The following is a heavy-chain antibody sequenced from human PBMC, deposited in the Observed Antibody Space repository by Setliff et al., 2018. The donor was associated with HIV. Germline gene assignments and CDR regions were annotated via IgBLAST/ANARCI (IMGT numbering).Heavy chain of an antibody. V-gene: IGHV4-34*01. CDR3: ARFYIHYNNHNYYGLDV. J-gene: IGHJ6*02. Sequence: SETLSLTCAVYGGSFTSYYWTWIRQAPGKDLEWIGEINHNGGTNYNPSLKSRVTISVDRSKNQFFLRLTSVTAADTALYYCARFYIHYNNHNYYGLDVWGRGTPVTVTS. D-gene: IGHD4-4*01. CDR2: INHNGGT. CDR1: GGSFTSYY.